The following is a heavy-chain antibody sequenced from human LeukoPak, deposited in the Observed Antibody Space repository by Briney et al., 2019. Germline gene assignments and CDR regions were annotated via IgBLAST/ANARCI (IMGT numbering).Heavy chain of an antibody. Sequence: ASETLSLTCTVSGGSISSSSYYWGWIRQPPGKGLEWIGSIYYSGSTYYNPSLKSRVTISVDTSKNQFSLKLSSVTAADTAVYYCARTKIAAAGTGFDPWGQGTLVTVSS. CDR2: IYYSGST. CDR1: GGSISSSSYY. J-gene: IGHJ5*02. V-gene: IGHV4-39*07. CDR3: ARTKIAAAGTGFDP. D-gene: IGHD6-13*01.